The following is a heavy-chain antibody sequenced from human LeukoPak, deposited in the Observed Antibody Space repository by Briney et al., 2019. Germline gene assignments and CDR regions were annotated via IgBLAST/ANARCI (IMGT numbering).Heavy chain of an antibody. D-gene: IGHD1-1*01. CDR2: INTDGSST. J-gene: IGHJ6*02. CDR3: AKGGTTTLYCFGMDV. CDR1: GLTLSSYW. V-gene: IGHV3-74*01. Sequence: GGTLRLSCAASGLTLSSYWMRWVRQAPGKGLVWVSRINTDGSSTRYADSVKGRVTISRDNAKNTLYLQMNSLRAEDTAVYYCAKGGTTTLYCFGMDVWGQGTTVTVSS.